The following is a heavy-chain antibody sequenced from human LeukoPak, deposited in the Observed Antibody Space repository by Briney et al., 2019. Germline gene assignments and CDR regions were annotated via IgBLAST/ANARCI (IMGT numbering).Heavy chain of an antibody. CDR1: GFTFSAYA. CDR3: ARDRYFDF. J-gene: IGHJ4*01. CDR2: ISGSGGDT. V-gene: IGHV3-23*01. Sequence: PGGSLRLSCAASGFTFSAYAMTWVRQAPEKGLEWVSGISGSGGDTYYADSVKGRFTISRDNSKNTLYLQMNSLRAEDTAMCYCARDRYFDFWGQGTLVTVSS.